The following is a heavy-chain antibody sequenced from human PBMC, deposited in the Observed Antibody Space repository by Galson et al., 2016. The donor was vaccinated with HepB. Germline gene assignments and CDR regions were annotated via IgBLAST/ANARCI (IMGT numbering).Heavy chain of an antibody. D-gene: IGHD5-18*01. V-gene: IGHV4-34*01. CDR1: GASLNTYY. CDR3: ATCIHARDGMDV. CDR2: IHHNEDP. J-gene: IGHJ6*02. Sequence: SETLSLTCGVYGASLNTYYWTWVRQPPGKGLEWIGEIHHNEDPSYNPSLKSRVTISMDTSKNQFSLKLTSVTAADTAIYYCATCIHARDGMDVWGQGPRSSSP.